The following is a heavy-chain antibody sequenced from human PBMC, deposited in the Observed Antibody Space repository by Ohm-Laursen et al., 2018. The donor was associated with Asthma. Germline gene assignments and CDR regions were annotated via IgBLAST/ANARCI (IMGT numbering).Heavy chain of an antibody. J-gene: IGHJ3*02. CDR1: GFTFSNFA. D-gene: IGHD2-21*02. V-gene: IGHV3-30-3*01. Sequence: SLRLSCTASGFTFSNFAMHWVRQAPGKGLEWVSIITSDGSWTSYADSVKGRFTISGDNSKNTLYMQMNSLRAEDTAVYYCARRDFSGGDPSAAFDIWGQGTMVTVSS. CDR3: ARRDFSGGDPSAAFDI. CDR2: ITSDGSWT.